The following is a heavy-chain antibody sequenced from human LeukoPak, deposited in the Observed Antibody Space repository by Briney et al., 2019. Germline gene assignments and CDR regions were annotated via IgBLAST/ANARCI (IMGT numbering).Heavy chain of an antibody. V-gene: IGHV3-53*01. J-gene: IGHJ4*02. CDR2: IYSGGST. Sequence: GGSLRLSCAASGFTVSSNYMSWVRQAPGKGLEWVSVIYSGGSTYYADSLKGRFTISRDNSKNTLYLQMNSLRAEDTAVYYCARAKKSGWYDEAFDYWGQGTLVTVSS. D-gene: IGHD6-19*01. CDR3: ARAKKSGWYDEAFDY. CDR1: GFTVSSNY.